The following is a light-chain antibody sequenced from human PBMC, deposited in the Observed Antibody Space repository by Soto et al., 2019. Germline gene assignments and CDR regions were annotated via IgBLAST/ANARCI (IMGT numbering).Light chain of an antibody. J-gene: IGLJ1*01. CDR2: AVS. V-gene: IGLV2-14*01. CDR1: SSDVGLYDY. CDR3: SSYTSDSSYV. Sequence: LTQPASVSGSPGQSITISCTGTSSDVGLYDYVSWYQQHPGKAPQLMIYAVSNRPSGVSDRFSASKSGNTASLFISGLQAEDEADYYCSSYTSDSSYVFGSGTKVTVL.